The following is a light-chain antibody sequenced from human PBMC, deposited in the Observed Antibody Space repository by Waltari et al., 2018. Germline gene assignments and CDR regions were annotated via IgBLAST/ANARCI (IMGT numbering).Light chain of an antibody. V-gene: IGKV1-12*01. J-gene: IGKJ4*01. CDR1: HSISNW. CDR3: QQVNSFPAT. Sequence: DIQMTQSPSSVSAFVGDRFTITCRASHSISNWLAWYQQKPGKAPKLLIYGASDLHSGVPSRFSGSGAGTDFTLTISSLQAEDFATYYCQQVNSFPATFGGGTTVEIK. CDR2: GAS.